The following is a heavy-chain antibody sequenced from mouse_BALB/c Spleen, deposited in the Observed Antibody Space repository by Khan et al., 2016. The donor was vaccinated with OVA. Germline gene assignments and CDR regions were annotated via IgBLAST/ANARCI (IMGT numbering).Heavy chain of an antibody. CDR2: ISYSDST. Sequence: EMQLQESGPSLVKPSQTLSLTCSVTGDSITSGYWNWIRRFPGNKLEYMGYISYSDSTFYNPSLKSRISITRDTSKNQYYLQLNSVTTEDTATYYCARWNYRYDGYFDYWGQGTTLTVSS. J-gene: IGHJ2*01. CDR3: ARWNYRYDGYFDY. D-gene: IGHD2-14*01. V-gene: IGHV3-8*02. CDR1: GDSITSGY.